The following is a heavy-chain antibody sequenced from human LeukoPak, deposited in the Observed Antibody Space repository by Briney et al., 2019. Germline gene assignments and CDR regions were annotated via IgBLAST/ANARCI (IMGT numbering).Heavy chain of an antibody. J-gene: IGHJ4*02. CDR3: AKERSLEIAVAGTIFDY. V-gene: IGHV3-66*01. Sequence: GSLRLSCAASGFTVSSNYMGWVRQAPGKGLEWVSVIYSSGDTYYADSVKGRFTISRDNSKNMIYLQLSSLKAEDTAVYYCAKERSLEIAVAGTIFDYWGQGTLVTVSS. CDR1: GFTVSSNY. CDR2: IYSSGDT. D-gene: IGHD6-19*01.